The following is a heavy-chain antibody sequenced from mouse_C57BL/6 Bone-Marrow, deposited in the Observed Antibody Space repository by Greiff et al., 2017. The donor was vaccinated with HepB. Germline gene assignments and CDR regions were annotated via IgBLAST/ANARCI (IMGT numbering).Heavy chain of an antibody. D-gene: IGHD2-1*01. V-gene: IGHV1-69*01. CDR2: IDPSDSYT. CDR3: AYGKGTPWFAY. CDR1: GYTFTSYW. Sequence: VQLQQPGAELVMPGASVKLSCKASGYTFTSYWMHWVKQRPGQGLEWIGEIDPSDSYTNYNQKFKGKSTLTVDKSSSTAYMQLSSLTSEDSAVYYCAYGKGTPWFAYWGQGTLVTVSA. J-gene: IGHJ3*01.